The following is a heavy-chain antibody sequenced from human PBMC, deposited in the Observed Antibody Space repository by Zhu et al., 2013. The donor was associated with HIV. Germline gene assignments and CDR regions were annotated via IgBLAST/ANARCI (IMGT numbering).Heavy chain of an antibody. CDR1: GGTFSSYA. CDR2: ISNNNDNT. Sequence: QVQLVQSGAEVKKPGSSVKVSCKASGGTFSSYAINWVRQAPGQGLEWMGGISNNNDNTKYAQKYQGRVTMTTDTSTSTVYMELRNLRSDDTAVYFCARAGASHTTHFDYWGQGTLVTVSS. V-gene: IGHV1-18*01. D-gene: IGHD1-26*01. CDR3: ARAGASHTTHFDY. J-gene: IGHJ4*02.